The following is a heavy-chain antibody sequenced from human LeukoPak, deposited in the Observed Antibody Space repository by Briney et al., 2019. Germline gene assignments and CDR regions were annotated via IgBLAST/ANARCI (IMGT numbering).Heavy chain of an antibody. CDR1: GGTFNKNV. CDR3: ARVQAVGVPVAIDAYYDYGMDV. J-gene: IGHJ6*02. CDR2: ILPIVGVT. D-gene: IGHD2-2*02. Sequence: WASVKVSCKVSGGTFNKNVISWVRQAPGQGLEWLGRILPIVGVTHHAQKFQGRVTITADFPTTTAYMELSSLRSDDTAVYYCARVQAVGVPVAIDAYYDYGMDVWGQGTTVTVSS. V-gene: IGHV1-69*04.